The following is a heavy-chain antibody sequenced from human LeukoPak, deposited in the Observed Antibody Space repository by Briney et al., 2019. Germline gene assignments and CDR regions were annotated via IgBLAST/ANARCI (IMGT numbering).Heavy chain of an antibody. Sequence: PGGSLRLSCAASGFTFSSYWMHWVRQAPGKGLVWVSRINSDGSSTSYADSVKGRFTISRDNAKHTLYLQMNSLRAEDTAVYYCVGTTKMADYWGQGTLVTVSS. CDR3: VGTTKMADY. D-gene: IGHD1-1*01. V-gene: IGHV3-74*01. J-gene: IGHJ4*02. CDR2: INSDGSST. CDR1: GFTFSSYW.